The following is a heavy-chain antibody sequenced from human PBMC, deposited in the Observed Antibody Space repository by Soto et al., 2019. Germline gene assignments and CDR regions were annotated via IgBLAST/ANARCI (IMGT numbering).Heavy chain of an antibody. CDR2: ISGSGGST. CDR3: AKGSPDSSRNYLYYGMDV. V-gene: IGHV3-23*01. J-gene: IGHJ6*02. Sequence: GGSLRLSCAASGFTFSSYAMSWVRQAPGKGLEWVSAISGSGGSTYYADSVKGRFTISRDNSKNTLYLQMNSLRAEDTAVYYCAKGSPDSSRNYLYYGMDVWGQGTTVTVSS. CDR1: GFTFSSYA. D-gene: IGHD6-13*01.